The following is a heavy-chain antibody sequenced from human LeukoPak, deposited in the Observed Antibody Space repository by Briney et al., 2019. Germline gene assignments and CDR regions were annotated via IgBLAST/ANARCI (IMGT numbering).Heavy chain of an antibody. V-gene: IGHV4-4*09. CDR1: GGSISGYY. J-gene: IGHJ6*04. CDR3: ARFTYTTRPSDV. D-gene: IGHD3-16*01. CDR2: IYSSGST. Sequence: PSETLSLTCSVSGGSISGYYWSWIRQPPGQALEWIGCIYSSGSTNYNPSLQSRVTMSVDTSMNQFSLRLSSVTAADTAVYYCARFTYTTRPSDVWGKGTTVTVSS.